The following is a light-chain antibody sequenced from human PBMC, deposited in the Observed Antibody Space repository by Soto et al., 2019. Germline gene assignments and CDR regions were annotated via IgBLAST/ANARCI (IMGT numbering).Light chain of an antibody. J-gene: IGKJ1*01. CDR3: MQGTQWPWT. CDR2: KVS. Sequence: DVVMTQSPLSLPVTLGQPASISCRSSQSLIHSDGNTYLNWCQQRPGQSPRRLIYKVSDRDSGGPDRFSGSGSGTDFTLKISRVEAEDVGVYYCMQGTQWPWTFGQGNEVEI. V-gene: IGKV2-30*02. CDR1: QSLIHSDGNTY.